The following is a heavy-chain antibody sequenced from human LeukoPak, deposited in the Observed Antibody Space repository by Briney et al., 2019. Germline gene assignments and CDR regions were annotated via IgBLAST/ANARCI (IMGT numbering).Heavy chain of an antibody. CDR3: ARRYCSSTSCYTIDY. Sequence: PGRSLRLSCAASGFTFSSYGMHWVRQAPGKGLEWVAVISYDGSNKYYADSVKGRFTISRDNSKNTLYLQMNSLRAEDTAVYYCARRYCSSTSCYTIDYWGQGTLVTVSS. CDR1: GFTFSSYG. CDR2: ISYDGSNK. D-gene: IGHD2-2*01. J-gene: IGHJ4*02. V-gene: IGHV3-30*03.